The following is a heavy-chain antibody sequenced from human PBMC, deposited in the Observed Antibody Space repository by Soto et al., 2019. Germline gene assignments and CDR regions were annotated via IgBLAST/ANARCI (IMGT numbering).Heavy chain of an antibody. Sequence: QVQLQEAGPGLVKPSQNLSLPCTVSGGSTSSDNYWGWSRQPPVKCLEWLGHIYYSGNPDYNPYINSRLSISIYTSKNQFSLNMTSGTAKDTAVYFCASDGGESSYALYSLDYWGQGSLVTVSS. CDR2: IYYSGNP. CDR1: GGSTSSDNY. D-gene: IGHD2-2*01. J-gene: IGHJ4*02. CDR3: ASDGGESSYALYSLDY. V-gene: IGHV4-30-4*01.